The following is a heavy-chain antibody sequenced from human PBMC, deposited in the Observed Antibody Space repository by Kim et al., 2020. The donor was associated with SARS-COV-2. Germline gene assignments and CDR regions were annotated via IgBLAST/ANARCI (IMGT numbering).Heavy chain of an antibody. CDR2: FFRSGST. Sequence: SETLSLTCTVSGAPISSYYWVWVRQPPGKGLEWMATFFRSGSTSSNPSLKSRVPISADTSNHQFSLQLSSVTAADTAVYYCASWDYSDNAGLVHWGQGTLVTVSS. V-gene: IGHV4-59*13. D-gene: IGHD4-4*01. CDR3: ASWDYSDNAGLVH. J-gene: IGHJ4*02. CDR1: GAPISSYY.